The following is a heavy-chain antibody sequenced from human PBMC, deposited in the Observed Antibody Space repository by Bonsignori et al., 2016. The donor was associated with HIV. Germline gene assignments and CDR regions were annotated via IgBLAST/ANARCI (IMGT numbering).Heavy chain of an antibody. CDR3: AKDRSLAESGAGCLDS. Sequence: WIRQPPGKGLEWVSSISWNKHKIAYTDSVKGRFTISRDNVKNFVYLHMNSLRPEDTAFYYCAKDRSLAESGAGCLDSWGLGTLVTVSS. J-gene: IGHJ4*02. CDR2: ISWNKHKI. D-gene: IGHD2-15*01. V-gene: IGHV3-9*01.